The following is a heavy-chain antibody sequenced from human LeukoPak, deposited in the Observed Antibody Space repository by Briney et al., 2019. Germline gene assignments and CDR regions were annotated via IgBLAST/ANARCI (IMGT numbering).Heavy chain of an antibody. J-gene: IGHJ4*02. CDR2: LHGNGDET. D-gene: IGHD6-19*01. CDR1: GGTFSSCA. Sequence: GGPLRLSCAASGGTFSSCAMNWVRQARGKGLEWVSSLHGNGDETHYADSVKGRFTISRDNSKATLYLQMNSLRADDTALYYCAAKRMAGTGYYFESWGQGTLVTVSS. CDR3: AAKRMAGTGYYFES. V-gene: IGHV3-23*01.